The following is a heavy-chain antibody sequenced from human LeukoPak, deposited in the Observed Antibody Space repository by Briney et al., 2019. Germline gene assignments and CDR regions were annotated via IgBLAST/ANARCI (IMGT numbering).Heavy chain of an antibody. CDR1: GFTVSSNY. D-gene: IGHD2-15*01. J-gene: IGHJ3*02. CDR2: IYSGGST. V-gene: IGHV3-66*01. Sequence: GGSLRLSCAASGFTVSSNYMSWVRQAPGKGLEWVSVIYSGGSTYYADSVKGRFTISRDNSKNTLYLQMNSLRAEDTAVYYCAKDLKGGNPTSDAFDIWGQGTMVTVSS. CDR3: AKDLKGGNPTSDAFDI.